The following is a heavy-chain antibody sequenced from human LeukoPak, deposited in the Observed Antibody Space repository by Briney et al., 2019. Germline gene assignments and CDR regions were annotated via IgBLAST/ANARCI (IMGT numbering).Heavy chain of an antibody. D-gene: IGHD3-22*01. CDR1: GGSISSSSYY. Sequence: SETLSLTCTVSGGSISSSSYYWGWFRQPPGTGLEWIGTIYYSGSTYYNPSLKSRVTISVDTSKNQFSLKLSSVTAADTAVYYCTCGYYSRGDYWGQGTLVTVSS. CDR3: TCGYYSRGDY. CDR2: IYYSGST. V-gene: IGHV4-39*01. J-gene: IGHJ4*02.